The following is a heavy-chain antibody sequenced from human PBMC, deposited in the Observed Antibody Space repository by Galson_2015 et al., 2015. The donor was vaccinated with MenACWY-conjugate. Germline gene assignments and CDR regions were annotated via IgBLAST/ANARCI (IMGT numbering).Heavy chain of an antibody. J-gene: IGHJ5*02. V-gene: IGHV4-4*02. CDR2: IYHSGST. CDR3: ARGRFPYWVVVPATTNWFDP. CDR1: GASISSNNW. Sequence: LSLTCAVSGASISSNNWWSWVRQTPGKGLEWIGEIYHSGSTNYNPSLKSRVTMSVDKSKMQFSLKLNSVTAADTAVYYCARGRFPYWVVVPATTNWFDPWGQGTLVTVSS. D-gene: IGHD2-21*02.